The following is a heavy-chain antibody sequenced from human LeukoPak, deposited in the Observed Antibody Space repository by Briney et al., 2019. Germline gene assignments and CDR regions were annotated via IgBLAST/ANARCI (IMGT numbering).Heavy chain of an antibody. J-gene: IGHJ3*02. V-gene: IGHV4-59*01. D-gene: IGHD2-2*01. CDR2: IYYSGST. CDR3: ARVVPPEGVFDI. Sequence: SETLSLTCTVSGGSISSYYWSWIRQPPGKGLEWIGYIYYSGSTNYNPSLKSRVTISVDTSKNQFSLKLSSVTAADTAVYYCARVVPPEGVFDIWGQGTMVTVSS. CDR1: GGSISSYY.